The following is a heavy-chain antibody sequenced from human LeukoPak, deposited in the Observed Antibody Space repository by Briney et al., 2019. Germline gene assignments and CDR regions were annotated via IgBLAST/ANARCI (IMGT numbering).Heavy chain of an antibody. V-gene: IGHV1-69*05. CDR2: IIPIFGTA. Sequence: SVKVSCKASGGTFSSYAISWVRQAPGQGLEWMGGIIPIFGTANYAQKFQGRVTITTDESTSTAYIELSSLRSEDTAVYYCARHFGVAGMIDIWGQGTMVTVSS. D-gene: IGHD3-3*01. J-gene: IGHJ3*02. CDR1: GGTFSSYA. CDR3: ARHFGVAGMIDI.